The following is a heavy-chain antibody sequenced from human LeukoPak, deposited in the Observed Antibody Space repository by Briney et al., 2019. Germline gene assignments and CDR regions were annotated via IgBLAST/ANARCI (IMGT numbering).Heavy chain of an antibody. D-gene: IGHD3-22*01. CDR3: ARVYPDSYYYDSSGGDAFDI. CDR2: IKQDGSEK. V-gene: IGHV3-7*01. CDR1: GFTFSGYW. Sequence: GVSLRLSCAASGFTFSGYWMSWVRQAPGKGLEWVANIKQDGSEKYYVDSVKGRFTISRDNAKNSLYLQMNSLRAEDTAVYYCARVYPDSYYYDSSGGDAFDIWGQGTMVTVSS. J-gene: IGHJ3*02.